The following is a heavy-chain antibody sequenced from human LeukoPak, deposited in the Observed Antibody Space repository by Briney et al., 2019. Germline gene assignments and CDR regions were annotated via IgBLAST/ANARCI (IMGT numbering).Heavy chain of an antibody. CDR3: THFIHATWKYYFGY. CDR1: GFSLSSSGVG. J-gene: IGHJ4*02. CDR2: IYWDDDK. V-gene: IGHV2-5*02. Sequence: ESGPTLVNPTQTLTLTCTFSGFSLSSSGVGVGWIRQPPGKALEWLALIYWDDDKRYRSSLKSRLTITKDTSKNQVVLTMTNMDPVDTATYYCTHFIHATWKYYFGYWGQGTLVTVSS. D-gene: IGHD1-1*01.